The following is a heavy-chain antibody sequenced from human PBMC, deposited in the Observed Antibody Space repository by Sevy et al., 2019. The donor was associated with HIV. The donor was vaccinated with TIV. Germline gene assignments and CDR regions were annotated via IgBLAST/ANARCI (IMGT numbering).Heavy chain of an antibody. CDR1: GFTFSSYA. CDR3: AKGSPKGGYYYYGMDV. J-gene: IGHJ6*02. Sequence: GGFLRLSCAASGFTFSSYAMSWVRQAPGKGLEWVSAISGRGGSTYYADSVKGRFTISRDNSKNTLYLQMNSLRAEDTAVYYCAKGSPKGGYYYYGMDVWGQGTTVTVSS. V-gene: IGHV3-23*01. CDR2: ISGRGGST.